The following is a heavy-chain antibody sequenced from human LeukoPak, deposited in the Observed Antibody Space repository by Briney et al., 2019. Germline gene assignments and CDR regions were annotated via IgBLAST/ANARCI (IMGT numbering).Heavy chain of an antibody. J-gene: IGHJ4*02. V-gene: IGHV3-48*01. Sequence: GGSLRLSCAASGFTFSSYSMNWVRQAPGKGLEWVSYISGSSSTIYYADSVKGRFTISRDNAKNSLYLQMNSLRSEDTAVYYCASEDNWNDEGDNYWGQGTLVTVSS. CDR2: ISGSSSTI. CDR3: ASEDNWNDEGDNY. CDR1: GFTFSSYS. D-gene: IGHD1-1*01.